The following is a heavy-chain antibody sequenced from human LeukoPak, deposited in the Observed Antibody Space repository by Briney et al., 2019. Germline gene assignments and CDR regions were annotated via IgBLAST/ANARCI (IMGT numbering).Heavy chain of an antibody. CDR1: GGSISSSSYY. D-gene: IGHD2-2*01. J-gene: IGHJ5*02. V-gene: IGHV4-39*07. Sequence: ASETLSLTCTVSGGSISSSSYYWGWIRQPPGKGLEWIGSIYYSGSTYYNPSLKSRVTISVDTSRNQFSLKLSSVTAADTAVYYCAREMGSSTSCLFDPWGQGTLVTVSS. CDR2: IYYSGST. CDR3: AREMGSSTSCLFDP.